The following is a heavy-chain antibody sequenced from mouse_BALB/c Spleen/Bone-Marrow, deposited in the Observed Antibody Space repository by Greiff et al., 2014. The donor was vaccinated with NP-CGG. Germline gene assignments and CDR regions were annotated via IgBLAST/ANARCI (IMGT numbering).Heavy chain of an antibody. V-gene: IGHV5-6*02. CDR2: ISSCGSYT. CDR1: GFTFSSYG. J-gene: IGHJ4*01. Sequence: DVKLVESGGDLVKPGGSLKLSCAASGFTFSSYGMSWVRQTPDKRLEWVATISSCGSYTYYPDSVKGRFTISRDNAKNTLYLQMSSLKSEDTAMYYCARHGDAMDYWGQGTSVTVSS. CDR3: ARHGDAMDY.